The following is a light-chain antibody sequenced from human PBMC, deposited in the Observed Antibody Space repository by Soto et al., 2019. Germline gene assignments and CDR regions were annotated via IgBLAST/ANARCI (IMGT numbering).Light chain of an antibody. CDR2: DAS. Sequence: EIVLTQSPASLSVSPGERATLSCRASESVSTNLAWFQQKPGQAPRLLIYDASTRATGIPARFSGSGSGTEFTLNISSLQSEDSALYYCHQYNNWLWTFGQGTKVEIK. CDR1: ESVSTN. V-gene: IGKV3-15*01. J-gene: IGKJ1*01. CDR3: HQYNNWLWT.